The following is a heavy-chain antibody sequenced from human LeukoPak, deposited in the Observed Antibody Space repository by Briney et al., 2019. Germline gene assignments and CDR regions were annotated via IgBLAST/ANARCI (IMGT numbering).Heavy chain of an antibody. J-gene: IGHJ4*02. D-gene: IGHD1-26*01. CDR3: ARDVGATPGYFDY. CDR1: GGSISSSSYY. V-gene: IGHV4-39*07. CDR2: IYYSGST. Sequence: SETLSLTCTVSGGSISSSSYYWGWIRQPPGKGLEWIGSIYYSGSTNYNPSLKSRVTISVDTSKNQFSLKLSSVTAADTAVYYCARDVGATPGYFDYWGQGTLVTVSS.